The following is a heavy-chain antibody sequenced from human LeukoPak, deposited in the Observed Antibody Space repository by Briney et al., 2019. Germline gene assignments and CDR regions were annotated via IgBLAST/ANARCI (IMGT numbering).Heavy chain of an antibody. D-gene: IGHD2-15*01. CDR2: IPYDGSNK. CDR1: GFTFSSYA. CDR3: AKNGDRGAYCTGGTCSPYFYYYMDV. V-gene: IGHV3-30*04. Sequence: GGSLRLSCAASGFTFSSYAMHWVRQAPGKGLEWVALIPYDGSNKYYADSVKGRFTVSRDNSKNTLYLQMNSLRAEDTAIYYCAKNGDRGAYCTGGTCSPYFYYYMDVWGKGTTVTI. J-gene: IGHJ6*03.